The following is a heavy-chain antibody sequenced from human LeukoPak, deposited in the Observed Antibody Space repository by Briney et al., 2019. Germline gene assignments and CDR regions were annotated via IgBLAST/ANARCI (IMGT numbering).Heavy chain of an antibody. J-gene: IGHJ5*02. CDR3: TRLQIAVAGPNWFDP. D-gene: IGHD6-19*01. CDR1: GFTFSSYA. V-gene: IGHV3-7*01. Sequence: GGSLRLSCAASGFTFSSYAMSWVRQAPGKGLEWVAIIKQDGSVQFYMDSLKGRFSVSRVNAKNSLYLQMNGLRVEDTAVYYCTRLQIAVAGPNWFDPWGQGTLVTVSS. CDR2: IKQDGSVQ.